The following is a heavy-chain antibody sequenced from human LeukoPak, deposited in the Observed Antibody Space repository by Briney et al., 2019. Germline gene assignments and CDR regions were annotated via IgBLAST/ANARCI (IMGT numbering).Heavy chain of an antibody. J-gene: IGHJ4*02. V-gene: IGHV1-2*02. CDR1: GYTFVNYY. Sequence: ASVKVSCKASGYTFVNYYIHWVRQAPGQGLQWMGWINPKNGDTHYTQKFQDRVTMTSDTSISTLYMELSRLRSDDTAIYYCARRGSYFDSWGQGTLVTVPS. CDR2: INPKNGDT. CDR3: ARRGSYFDS. D-gene: IGHD3-10*01.